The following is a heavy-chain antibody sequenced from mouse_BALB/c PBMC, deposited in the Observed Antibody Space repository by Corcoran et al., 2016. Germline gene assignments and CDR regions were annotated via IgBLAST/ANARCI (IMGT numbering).Heavy chain of an antibody. Sequence: QIQLEQSGPELKKPGETVKISCKATGYTLTNYGMNWVKQAPGKGLKWMGWINTYTGEPTYADDFKGRFAFSLETSASTAYLQINNLKNEDTATYFCAREPLAMDYWGQGTSVTVSS. J-gene: IGHJ4*01. V-gene: IGHV9-3-1*01. CDR2: INTYTGEP. CDR3: AREPLAMDY. CDR1: GYTLTNYG.